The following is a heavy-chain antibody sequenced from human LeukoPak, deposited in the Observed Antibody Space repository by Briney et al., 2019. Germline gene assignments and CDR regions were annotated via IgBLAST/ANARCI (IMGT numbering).Heavy chain of an antibody. CDR1: GFTFSSYS. D-gene: IGHD4-23*01. V-gene: IGHV3-21*01. CDR3: ARVGGGNSMARAFDI. J-gene: IGHJ3*02. Sequence: GGSLRLSCAASGFTFSSYSMNWVRQAPGKGLEWVSSISSSSYIYYADSVKGRFTISRDNAKNSLYLQMNSLRAEDTAVYYCARVGGGNSMARAFDIWGQGTTVTVSS. CDR2: ISSSSYI.